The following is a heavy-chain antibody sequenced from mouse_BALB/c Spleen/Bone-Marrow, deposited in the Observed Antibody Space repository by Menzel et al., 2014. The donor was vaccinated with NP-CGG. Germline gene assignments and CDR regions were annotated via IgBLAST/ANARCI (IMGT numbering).Heavy chain of an antibody. V-gene: IGHV1S81*02. J-gene: IGHJ2*01. Sequence: VQLQQSGAELVKPGASVKLSCKASGYTCTNYWMHWVKQRPGQGLEWIGEINPSNGRTNYNEKFKSKATLTVDKSSSTAYMQLSSLTSEDSAVYYCARGFDYWGQGTTLTVSS. CDR3: ARGFDY. CDR2: INPSNGRT. CDR1: GYTCTNYW.